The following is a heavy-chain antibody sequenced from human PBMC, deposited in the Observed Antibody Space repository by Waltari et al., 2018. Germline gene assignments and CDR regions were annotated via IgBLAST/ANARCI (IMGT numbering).Heavy chain of an antibody. CDR1: GFTVGNNF. V-gene: IGHV4-34*01. D-gene: IGHD3-22*01. CDR3: ARLGPLYYYDSSGSKSVWFDP. Sequence: VQLVESGGDLIQPGGSLRLSCAASGFTVGNNFMGWIRQPPGKGLEWIGEINHSGSTNYNPSLKSRVTISVDTSKNQFSLKLSSVTAADTAVYYCARLGPLYYYDSSGSKSVWFDPWGQGTLVTVSS. CDR2: INHSGST. J-gene: IGHJ5*02.